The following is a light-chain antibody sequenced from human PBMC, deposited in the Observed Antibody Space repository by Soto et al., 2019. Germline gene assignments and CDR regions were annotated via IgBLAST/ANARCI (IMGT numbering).Light chain of an antibody. CDR3: ASWDDSLNHWV. V-gene: IGLV2-14*01. CDR1: SSDVGGYNY. J-gene: IGLJ3*02. Sequence: QSALTQPASVSGSPGQSITISCTGTSSDVGGYNYVSWYQQHPGKAPKLMIYEVSNRPSGVSNRFSGSKSGNTASLTISGLRSEDEADYHCASWDDSLNHWVFGGGTKVTVL. CDR2: EVS.